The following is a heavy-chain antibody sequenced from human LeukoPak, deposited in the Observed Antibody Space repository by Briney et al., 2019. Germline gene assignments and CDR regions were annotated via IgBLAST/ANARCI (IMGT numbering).Heavy chain of an antibody. CDR2: IRYDGSNK. CDR1: GFTFSSYG. J-gene: IGHJ4*02. CDR3: AKTDVWFGHYYYFDY. Sequence: GGSLRLSCAASGFTFSSYGMHWVRQAPGKGLEWVAFIRYDGSNKYYADSVKGRFTISRDNSKNTLYLQTNSLRAEDTAVYYCAKTDVWFGHYYYFDYWGRGTLVTVSS. V-gene: IGHV3-30*02. D-gene: IGHD3-10*01.